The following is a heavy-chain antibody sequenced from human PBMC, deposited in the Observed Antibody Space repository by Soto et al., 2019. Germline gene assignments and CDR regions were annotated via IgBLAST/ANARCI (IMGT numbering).Heavy chain of an antibody. V-gene: IGHV1-18*01. D-gene: IGHD3-3*01. Sequence: ASVKVSCKASGYTFTNYGISWVRQAPGEGLEWVGWINTSNGNKNYAHKLQRRVTMTTDTSTSTAYMDLRSMRSDDTAVYYCARDVNNNDFWRGYYRYSPYDYWGQGTLVTVSS. CDR1: GYTFTNYG. CDR2: INTSNGNK. J-gene: IGHJ4*02. CDR3: ARDVNNNDFWRGYYRYSPYDY.